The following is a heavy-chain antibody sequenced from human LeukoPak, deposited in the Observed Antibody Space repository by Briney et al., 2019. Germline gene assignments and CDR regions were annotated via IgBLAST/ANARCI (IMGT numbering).Heavy chain of an antibody. Sequence: GGSLRLSCAASGFTFSDYYMSWIRQAPGKGLEWVSDISSSSSYTNYADSVKGRFTISRDNAKNSLYLQMNSLRAEDTAVYYCAINSIVVPAAMDFDYWGQGTLVTVSS. J-gene: IGHJ4*02. V-gene: IGHV3-11*06. CDR3: AINSIVVPAAMDFDY. CDR2: ISSSSSYT. CDR1: GFTFSDYY. D-gene: IGHD2-2*01.